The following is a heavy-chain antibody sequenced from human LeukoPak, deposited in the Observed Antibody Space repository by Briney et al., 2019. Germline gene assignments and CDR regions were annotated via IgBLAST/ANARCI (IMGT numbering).Heavy chain of an antibody. V-gene: IGHV4-4*07. CDR2: IYTSGST. CDR1: GGSISSYY. J-gene: IGHJ5*02. D-gene: IGHD6-13*01. CDR3: ARDPVIAAAGDWFDP. Sequence: SETLSLTCTVSGGSISSYYWSWIRQPAGKGLEWIGRIYTSGSTNYNPSLKSRVTMSVDTSKNQFSPKLSSVTAADTAVYYCARDPVIAAAGDWFDPWGQGTLVTVSS.